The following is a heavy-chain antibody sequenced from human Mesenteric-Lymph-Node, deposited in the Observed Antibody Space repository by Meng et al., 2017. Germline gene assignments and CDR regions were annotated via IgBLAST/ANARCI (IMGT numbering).Heavy chain of an antibody. CDR2: IKQDGSEK. D-gene: IGHD2-15*01. CDR3: ARDRSDASWICYYYYNYGMDV. Sequence: ETLSLTCAVSGCSISSGYYWGWIRQPPGKWLEWVANIKQDGSEKYYVDSVKDRFTISRDNSKNTLYLQMNGLRAEDTTVYYCARDRSDASWICYYYYNYGMDVWGQGTTVTVSS. J-gene: IGHJ6*02. CDR1: GCSISSGYY. V-gene: IGHV3-7*01.